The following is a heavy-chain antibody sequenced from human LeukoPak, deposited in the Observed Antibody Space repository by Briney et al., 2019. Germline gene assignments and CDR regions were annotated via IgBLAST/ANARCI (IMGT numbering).Heavy chain of an antibody. Sequence: SETLSLTCTVSGGSISSGGYYWSWIRQPPGKGLEWIGYIYHSGSTNYNPSLKSRVTISVDTSKNQFSLKLSSVTAADTAVYYCAGYDFWSGSTNAFDIWGQGTMVTVSS. CDR2: IYHSGST. V-gene: IGHV4-61*08. CDR3: AGYDFWSGSTNAFDI. J-gene: IGHJ3*02. CDR1: GGSISSGGYY. D-gene: IGHD3-3*01.